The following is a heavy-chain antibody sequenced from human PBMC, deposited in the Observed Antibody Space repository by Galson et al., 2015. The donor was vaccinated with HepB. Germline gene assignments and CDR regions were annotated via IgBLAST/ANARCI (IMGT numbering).Heavy chain of an antibody. CDR3: SRARGRFGELYWDS. V-gene: IGHV1-2*02. CDR1: GYTFTDYY. J-gene: IGHJ4*02. D-gene: IGHD3-10*01. Sequence: SVKVSCKASGYTFTDYYIHWVRQAPGRGPEWMGWINPRSGGTNYSQKLQGRVTLTRDTSITTAYMEVKRLRSDDTAVYYCSRARGRFGELYWDSWGQGTLVTVSS. CDR2: INPRSGGT.